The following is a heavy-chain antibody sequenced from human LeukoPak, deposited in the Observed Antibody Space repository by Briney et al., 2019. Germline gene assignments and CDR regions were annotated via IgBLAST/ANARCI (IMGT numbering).Heavy chain of an antibody. V-gene: IGHV3-30-3*01. CDR1: GFTFSSYA. Sequence: PGRSLRLSCAASGFTFSSYAMHWVRQAPGKGLEWVAVISYDGSNKYYADSVKGRFTISRDNSKNTLYLQMNSLRAEDTAVYYCATPVQKEVEVVAANDYWGQGTLVTVSS. J-gene: IGHJ4*02. D-gene: IGHD2-15*01. CDR2: ISYDGSNK. CDR3: ATPVQKEVEVVAANDY.